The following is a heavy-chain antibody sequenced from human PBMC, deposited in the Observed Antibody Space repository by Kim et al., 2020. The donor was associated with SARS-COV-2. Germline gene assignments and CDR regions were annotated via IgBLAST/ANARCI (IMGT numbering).Heavy chain of an antibody. CDR3: ARPHSGSCSYFFDY. V-gene: IGHV3-30*04. J-gene: IGHJ4*02. CDR1: GFTFSSYA. CDR2: ISYDGSNK. D-gene: IGHD3-10*01. Sequence: GGSLRLSCAASGFTFSSYAMHWVRQAPGKGLEWVAVISYDGSNKYYADAVKGRFTISRDNYKNTLYLQMKSLRAENTAVYYCARPHSGSCSYFFDYWGQRTRVPVSS.